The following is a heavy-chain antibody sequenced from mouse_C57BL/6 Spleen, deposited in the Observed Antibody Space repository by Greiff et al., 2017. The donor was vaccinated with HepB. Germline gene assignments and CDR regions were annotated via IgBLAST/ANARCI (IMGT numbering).Heavy chain of an antibody. CDR3: ARKTLDYYGSSSYYFDY. J-gene: IGHJ2*01. V-gene: IGHV2-9-1*01. CDR1: GFSLTSYA. Sequence: QVQLKESGPGLVAPSQRLSITCTVSGFSLTSYAISWVRQPPGKGLEWLGVIWTGGGTNYNSALKSRLSISKDNSKSQVFLKMNSLQTDDTARYYCARKTLDYYGSSSYYFDYWGQGTTLTVSS. D-gene: IGHD1-1*01. CDR2: IWTGGGT.